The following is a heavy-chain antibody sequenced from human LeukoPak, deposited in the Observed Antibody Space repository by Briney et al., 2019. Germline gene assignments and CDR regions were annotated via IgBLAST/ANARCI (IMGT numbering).Heavy chain of an antibody. Sequence: GESLRLSCAASGFTFSTYGMSWVRQAPGKGLEWLSYITDTGSSIFYAESVKGRFTISRDNARNALYLQMNSLRADDTAIYYCARDRPLSGYDFDSWGQGTLVTVSS. D-gene: IGHD5-12*01. J-gene: IGHJ4*02. V-gene: IGHV3-48*01. CDR2: ITDTGSSI. CDR1: GFTFSTYG. CDR3: ARDRPLSGYDFDS.